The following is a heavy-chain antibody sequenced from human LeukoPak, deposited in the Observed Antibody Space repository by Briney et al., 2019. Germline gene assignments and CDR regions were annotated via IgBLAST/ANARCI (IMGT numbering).Heavy chain of an antibody. CDR3: AHRNTAMVTDYFDF. CDR2: IYWDDDK. CDR1: GFSLGTSGVG. Sequence: SGPTLVNPTQTLTLTCTFSGFSLGTSGVGVGWIRQPPGKALEWLALIYWDDDKRYSPSLKSRLTITRDTSKNQVVLTMTNMDPVDTATYYCAHRNTAMVTDYFDFWGQGTLVTVSS. V-gene: IGHV2-5*02. D-gene: IGHD5-18*01. J-gene: IGHJ4*02.